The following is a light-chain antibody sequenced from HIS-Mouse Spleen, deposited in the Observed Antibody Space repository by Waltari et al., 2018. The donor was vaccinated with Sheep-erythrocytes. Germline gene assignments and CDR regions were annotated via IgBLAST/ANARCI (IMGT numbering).Light chain of an antibody. Sequence: EIVLTQSPATLSLSPGERDTLSCRASQSVSSYLAWYQQKPGQAPRLLIYDASNRATGIPARFSGSGSATDFTLTSSSLEPEDFAVYYCQQRSNWYTFGQGTKLEIK. CDR1: QSVSSY. J-gene: IGKJ2*01. CDR3: QQRSNWYT. CDR2: DAS. V-gene: IGKV3-11*01.